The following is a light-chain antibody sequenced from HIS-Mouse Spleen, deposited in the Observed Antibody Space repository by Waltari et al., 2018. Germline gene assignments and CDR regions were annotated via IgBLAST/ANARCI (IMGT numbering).Light chain of an antibody. J-gene: IGLJ2*01. CDR3: CSYAGSSTLV. CDR2: EGS. CDR1: SRAVGSYNL. V-gene: IGLV2-23*01. Sequence: QSALTQPASVSGSPGQSITIPCTGTSRAVGSYNLVSWYQQHPGKAPKLMIYEGSKRPSGVSNRFSGSKSGNTASLTISGLQAEDEADYYCCSYAGSSTLVFGGGTKLTVL.